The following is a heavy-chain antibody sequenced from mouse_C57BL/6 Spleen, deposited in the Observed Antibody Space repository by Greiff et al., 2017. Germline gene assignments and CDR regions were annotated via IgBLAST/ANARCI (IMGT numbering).Heavy chain of an antibody. CDR1: GYSITSGYY. CDR3: ASANWSWFAY. V-gene: IGHV3-6*01. J-gene: IGHJ3*01. CDR2: ISYDGSN. Sequence: VQLKESGPGLVKPSQSLSLTCSVTGYSITSGYYWNWIRQFPGNKLEWMGYISYDGSNKYNPSLQNRISITRDTSTNPFFLKLNSVTTADTAAYYCASANWSWFAYWGQGTLVTVSA. D-gene: IGHD4-1*02.